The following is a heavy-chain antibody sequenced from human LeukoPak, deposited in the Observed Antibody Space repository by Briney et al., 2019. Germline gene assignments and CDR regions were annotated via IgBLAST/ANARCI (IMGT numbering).Heavy chain of an antibody. CDR2: INPIFGKP. CDR3: ASNVGVYSGYDWYSEGDY. Sequence: SVKVSCKASGGTFSSYAISWVRQAPGQGLECMGGINPIFGKPNYAQKFKGRITITVDKSTSTAYLELSSLRSEDTAVYSCASNVGVYSGYDWYSEGDYWGQGTLVTVSS. V-gene: IGHV1-69*06. CDR1: GGTFSSYA. D-gene: IGHD5-12*01. J-gene: IGHJ4*02.